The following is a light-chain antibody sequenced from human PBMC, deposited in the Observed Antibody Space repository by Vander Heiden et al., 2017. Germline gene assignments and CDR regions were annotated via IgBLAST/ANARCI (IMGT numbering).Light chain of an antibody. CDR3: QSADSSGTSEV. CDR2: KDS. Sequence: SSALTQPPPVSVSPGQTARITCSGDALPKQYAYWYQQKPGQAPVLVIYKDSERPSGIPERFSGSSSGTTVTLTISGVQAEDEADYYCQSADSSGTSEVFGGGTKLTVL. J-gene: IGLJ2*01. CDR1: ALPKQY. V-gene: IGLV3-25*03.